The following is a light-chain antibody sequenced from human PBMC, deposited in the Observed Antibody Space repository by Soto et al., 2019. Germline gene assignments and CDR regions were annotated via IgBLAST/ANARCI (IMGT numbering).Light chain of an antibody. Sequence: DIQITQSPSFLSSSVLERFTITCRASQGIDTSLAWYQQKPGKAPKLLIYKASTLKSGVPSRFSGSGSGTEFTLTISSLQPEDFAVYYCHQYNNWPSWTFGQGTKVDIK. J-gene: IGKJ1*01. CDR3: HQYNNWPSWT. CDR1: QGIDTS. CDR2: KAS. V-gene: IGKV1-9*01.